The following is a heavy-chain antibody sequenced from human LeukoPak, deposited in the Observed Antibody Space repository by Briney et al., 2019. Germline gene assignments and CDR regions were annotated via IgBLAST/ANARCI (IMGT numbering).Heavy chain of an antibody. J-gene: IGHJ5*02. D-gene: IGHD2-15*01. CDR1: GYSISSGYY. CDR2: IYTSGST. CDR3: ARTGGGYNWFDP. Sequence: SETLSLTCSVSGYSISSGYYWGWIRQPPGKGLEWVGYIYTSGSTNYNPSLKSRVTISVDTSKNQFSLKLSSVTAADTAVYYCARTGGGYNWFDPWGQGTLVTVSS. V-gene: IGHV4-38-2*02.